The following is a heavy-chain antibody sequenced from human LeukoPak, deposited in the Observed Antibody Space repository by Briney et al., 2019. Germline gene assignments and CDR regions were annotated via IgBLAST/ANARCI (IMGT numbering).Heavy chain of an antibody. D-gene: IGHD2-2*01. V-gene: IGHV1-3*01. CDR1: GYTFTSYA. CDR2: INAGNGNT. CDR3: ARGDPQGYCSSTSCYGAGIYYYYSMDV. J-gene: IGHJ6*04. Sequence: ASVKFSCKASGYTFTSYAMHWVRQAPGQRLEWMGWINAGNGNTKYSQKFQGRVTITRDTSASTAYMELSSLRSEDTAVYYCARGDPQGYCSSTSCYGAGIYYYYSMDVWGKGTTVTVSS.